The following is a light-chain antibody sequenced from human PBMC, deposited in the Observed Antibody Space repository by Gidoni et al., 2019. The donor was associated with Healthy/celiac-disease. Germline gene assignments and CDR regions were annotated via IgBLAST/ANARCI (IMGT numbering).Light chain of an antibody. CDR2: KAP. J-gene: IGKJ5*01. V-gene: IGKV1-5*03. Sequence: DIQMTPSPSTLSASVGDRVTITCRASQSISSWLAWYQQKPGKAPKLLIYKAPSLESGVPSRFSGSGSGTEFTLTISSLQPDDFATYYCQQYNSYPITFGQGTRLEIK. CDR1: QSISSW. CDR3: QQYNSYPIT.